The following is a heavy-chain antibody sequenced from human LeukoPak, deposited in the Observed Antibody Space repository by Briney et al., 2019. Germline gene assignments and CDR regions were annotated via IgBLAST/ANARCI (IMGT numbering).Heavy chain of an antibody. Sequence: GSLRLSCAASGFTFSNYWMHWIRQVPGKGLVWVSRIKYDGSATNYADSVKGRFTISRDNAKNTLYLQMNSLRAEDTAVYYCVSGSLQSGYNFDYWGQGALVTVSS. CDR2: IKYDGSAT. V-gene: IGHV3-74*01. J-gene: IGHJ4*02. CDR3: VSGSLQSGYNFDY. CDR1: GFTFSNYW. D-gene: IGHD3-3*01.